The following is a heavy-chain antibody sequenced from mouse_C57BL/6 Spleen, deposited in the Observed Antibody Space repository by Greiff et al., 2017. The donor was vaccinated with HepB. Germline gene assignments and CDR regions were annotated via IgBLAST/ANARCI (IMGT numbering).Heavy chain of an antibody. V-gene: IGHV1-19*01. Sequence: VQLQQSGPVLVKPGASVKMSCKASGYTFTDYYLNWVKQSHGKSLEWIGVINPYNGGTSYNQKFKGKATLTVDKSSSTAYMELNSLTSEDSAVYYCAREGSFDYWGQGTTLTVSS. CDR1: GYTFTDYY. CDR2: INPYNGGT. D-gene: IGHD1-1*01. CDR3: AREGSFDY. J-gene: IGHJ2*01.